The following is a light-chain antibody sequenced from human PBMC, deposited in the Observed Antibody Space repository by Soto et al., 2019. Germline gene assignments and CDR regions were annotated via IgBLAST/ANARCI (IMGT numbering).Light chain of an antibody. CDR2: DAS. Sequence: VLTQSPGTLSLSPGESATLSCRASQIVRSTYLAWYQQKPGQAPRLLIYDASTRATGIPARFSGSGSGTEFTLTISSLQSEDFAVYYCQQYSNWPPFTFGPGTKVDIK. CDR3: QQYSNWPPFT. CDR1: QIVRSTY. V-gene: IGKV3-15*01. J-gene: IGKJ3*01.